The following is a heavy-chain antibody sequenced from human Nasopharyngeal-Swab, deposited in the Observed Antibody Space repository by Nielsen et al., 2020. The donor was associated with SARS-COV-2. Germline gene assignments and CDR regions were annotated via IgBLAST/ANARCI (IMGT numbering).Heavy chain of an antibody. J-gene: IGHJ5*02. CDR2: VYDSGNA. V-gene: IGHV4-59*12. CDR3: ARGAPSSYWFDP. CDR1: GGSITSNY. Sequence: SETLSLTCIVSGGSITSNYWSWIRQTPGKGLEWIGNVYDSGNAYYNPSLESRVTISVDKSKNQFSLELSSVTAADTAVYYCARGAPSSYWFDPWGQGTLVTVSS. D-gene: IGHD3-16*01.